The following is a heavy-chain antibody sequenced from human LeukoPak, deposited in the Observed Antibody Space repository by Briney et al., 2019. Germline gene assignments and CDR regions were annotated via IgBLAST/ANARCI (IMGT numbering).Heavy chain of an antibody. Sequence: PGGSLRLSCAASGFSFSSSWMYWVRQAPGEGLVWVSRINPDGSYTINADSVTGRFTISRDNAKNTLYLQMSRLRGEDTAAYYCASYIWGAARDYWGQGTLVIVSS. V-gene: IGHV3-74*01. CDR3: ASYIWGAARDY. CDR1: GFSFSSSW. CDR2: INPDGSYT. D-gene: IGHD6-6*01. J-gene: IGHJ4*02.